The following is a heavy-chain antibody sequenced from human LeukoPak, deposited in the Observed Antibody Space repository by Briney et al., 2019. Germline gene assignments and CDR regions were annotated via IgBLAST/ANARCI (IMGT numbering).Heavy chain of an antibody. V-gene: IGHV1-2*02. CDR2: INPNSGGT. Sequence: ASVKVSCKASGYTFTGYYMHWVRQAPGQGLEWMGWINPNSGGTNYAQKFQGRVAMTRDTSISTAYMELSRLRSDDTVVYYCARPLRGYSSSYGYWGQGTLVTVSS. CDR1: GYTFTGYY. D-gene: IGHD6-13*01. CDR3: ARPLRGYSSSYGY. J-gene: IGHJ4*02.